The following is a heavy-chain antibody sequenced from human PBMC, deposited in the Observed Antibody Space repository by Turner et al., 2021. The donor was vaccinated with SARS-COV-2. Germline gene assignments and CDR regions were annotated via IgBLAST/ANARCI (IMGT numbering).Heavy chain of an antibody. CDR3: ATGYAYCGGHCSIDY. D-gene: IGHD2-21*02. CDR2: FDPEDGET. J-gene: IGHJ4*02. Sequence: VQLGQSGAEVKKPGASVKVACKVSGYTLTELSMHWVQQAPGKGLEWMGGFDPEDGETIYAQKFQGRVTMTEDTSTDTAYMELSSLRSEDTAVYYCATGYAYCGGHCSIDYWGQGTLVTVSS. CDR1: GYTLTELS. V-gene: IGHV1-24*01.